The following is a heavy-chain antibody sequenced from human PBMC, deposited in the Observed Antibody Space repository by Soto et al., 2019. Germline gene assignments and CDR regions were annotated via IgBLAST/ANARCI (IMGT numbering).Heavy chain of an antibody. CDR3: ARGPPDSNRGY. J-gene: IGHJ4*02. V-gene: IGHV1-69*02. CDR2: IIPILGIA. CDR1: GGTFSSYT. D-gene: IGHD3-22*01. Sequence: QVQLVQSGAEVKKPGSSVKVSCKASGGTFSSYTISWVRQAPGQGLEWMGRIIPILGIANYAQKFQGRVTITADKSTSTAYMELSSLSSEDTAVYYCARGPPDSNRGYWGQGTLVTVSS.